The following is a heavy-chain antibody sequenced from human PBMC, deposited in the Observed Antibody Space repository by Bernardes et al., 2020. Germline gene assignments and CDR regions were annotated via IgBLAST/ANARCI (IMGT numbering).Heavy chain of an antibody. CDR2: INPSGGST. CDR1: GYTFTSYY. J-gene: IGHJ6*04. D-gene: IGHD3-3*01. Sequence: ASVKVSCKASGYTFTSYYMHWVRQAPGQGLEWMGIINPSGGSTSYAQKFQGRVTMTRDTSTSTVYMELSSLRSEDTAVYYCASHQLEGDFWSGYNMRRDYYYYGMDVWGKGTTVTVSS. V-gene: IGHV1-46*01. CDR3: ASHQLEGDFWSGYNMRRDYYYYGMDV.